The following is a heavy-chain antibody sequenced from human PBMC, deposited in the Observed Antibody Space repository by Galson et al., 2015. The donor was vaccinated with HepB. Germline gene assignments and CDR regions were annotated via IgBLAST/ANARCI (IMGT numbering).Heavy chain of an antibody. D-gene: IGHD6-6*01. CDR1: GFSPFTYS. Sequence: SLRLSCAASGFSPFTYSMNWVRQAPGKGLEWVASITSTSTYIYYADSVKGRFTISRDNAKASLYLQMNSLRAEDTGLYFCARLTSSSSDPSDYWGQGTLVTVSS. V-gene: IGHV3-21*01. J-gene: IGHJ4*02. CDR2: ITSTSTYI. CDR3: ARLTSSSSDPSDY.